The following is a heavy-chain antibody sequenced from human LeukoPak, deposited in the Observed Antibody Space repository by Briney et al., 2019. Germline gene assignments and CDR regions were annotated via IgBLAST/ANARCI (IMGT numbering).Heavy chain of an antibody. CDR3: ARVPYCSGGSCYSEREYYFDH. V-gene: IGHV3-74*01. CDR1: GFTFSTSW. D-gene: IGHD2-15*01. J-gene: IGHJ4*02. CDR2: IKSDGSST. Sequence: GGSLRLSCAASGFTFSTSWMQWVRQAPGKGLVWVSRIKSDGSSTSYADSVKGRFTISRDNAKNSLYLQMNSLRAEDTAVYYCARVPYCSGGSCYSEREYYFDHWGQGTLVTVSS.